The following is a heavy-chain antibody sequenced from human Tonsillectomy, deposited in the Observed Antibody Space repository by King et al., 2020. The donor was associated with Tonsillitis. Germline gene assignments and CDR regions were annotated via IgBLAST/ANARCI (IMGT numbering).Heavy chain of an antibody. J-gene: IGHJ4*02. CDR3: ARAEYDYVWGSYRYPDY. CDR1: GYTFTGYY. V-gene: IGHV1-2*02. D-gene: IGHD3-16*02. CDR2: INPNSGST. Sequence: VQLVQSGAEVKKPGASVKVSCKASGYTFTGYYMHWVRQAPGQGLEWMGWINPNSGSTNYAQKFQGRVTMTRDTSISTAYMEVSRLRSDDTAVYYCARAEYDYVWGSYRYPDYWGQGTLVTVSS.